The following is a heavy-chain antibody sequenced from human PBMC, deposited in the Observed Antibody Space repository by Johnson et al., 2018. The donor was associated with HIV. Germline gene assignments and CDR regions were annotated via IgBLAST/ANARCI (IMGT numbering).Heavy chain of an antibody. CDR3: AKGHSSSWSRGAFDI. CDR2: ISYDGSNK. V-gene: IGHV3-30*18. D-gene: IGHD6-13*01. Sequence: QVQLVESGGGVVQPGRSLRLSCAASGFTFNSYGMHWVRQAPGKGLEWVAVISYDGSNKYYADSVKGRFTISRDNSKNTLYLQLNSLRAEDTAVYYCAKGHSSSWSRGAFDIWGQGTMVTVSS. J-gene: IGHJ3*02. CDR1: GFTFNSYG.